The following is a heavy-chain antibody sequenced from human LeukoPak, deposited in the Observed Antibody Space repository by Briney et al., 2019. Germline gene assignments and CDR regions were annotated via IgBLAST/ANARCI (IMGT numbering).Heavy chain of an antibody. J-gene: IGHJ4*02. CDR1: GGSISSYY. CDR3: ARYSSGYDLGDFDY. V-gene: IGHV4-59*01. Sequence: SETLSLTCTVSGGSISSYYWSWIRQPPGKGLEWIGYIYYSGSTNYNPSLKGRVTISVDTSKNQFSLKLSSVTAADTAVYYCARYSSGYDLGDFDYWGQGTLVTVSS. CDR2: IYYSGST. D-gene: IGHD5-12*01.